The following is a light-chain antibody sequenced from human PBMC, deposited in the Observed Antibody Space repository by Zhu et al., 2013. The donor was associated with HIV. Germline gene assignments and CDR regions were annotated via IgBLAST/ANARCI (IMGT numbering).Light chain of an antibody. J-gene: IGKJ2*01. CDR1: QSVSSNF. CDR2: GAS. CDR3: QQYGSSPYT. V-gene: IGKV3-20*01. Sequence: EVVLTQSPGTLSLSPGESATLSCRASQSVSSNFLAWYQQKPGQTPRLLIYGASNRATGIPDRFSGSGSGTDFTLSISRLEPEDFAVYYCQQYGSSPYT.